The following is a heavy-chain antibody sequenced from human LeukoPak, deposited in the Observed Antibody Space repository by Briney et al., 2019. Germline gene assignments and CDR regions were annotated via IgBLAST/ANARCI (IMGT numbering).Heavy chain of an antibody. J-gene: IGHJ6*03. CDR3: ARRGGDMPARGSMDV. D-gene: IGHD3-16*01. CDR1: GDSITSGGYS. V-gene: IGHV4-30-4*07. CDR2: IYDSGIA. Sequence: SETLSLTCVVSGDSITSGGYSWSWIRQPPGKGPEWVGYIYDSGIAFYNPSLKSRVTMSVDTSKNHFFLNLRSVTAADTAVYYCARRGGDMPARGSMDVWGKGTTVTVSS.